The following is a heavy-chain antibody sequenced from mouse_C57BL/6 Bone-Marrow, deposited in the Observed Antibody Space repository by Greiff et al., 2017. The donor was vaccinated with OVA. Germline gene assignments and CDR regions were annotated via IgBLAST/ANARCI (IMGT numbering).Heavy chain of an antibody. CDR1: GYTFTSYW. CDR2: IDPSDSYT. V-gene: IGHV1-69*01. CDR3: ASQDSNYEGTSYYAMDY. Sequence: VQLQQPGAELVMPGASVKLSCKASGYTFTSYWMHWVKQRPGQGLEWIGEIDPSDSYTNYNQKFKGKSTLTVDKSSSTAYMQLSSLTSEDSAVYFCASQDSNYEGTSYYAMDYWGQGTSVTVSS. D-gene: IGHD2-5*01. J-gene: IGHJ4*01.